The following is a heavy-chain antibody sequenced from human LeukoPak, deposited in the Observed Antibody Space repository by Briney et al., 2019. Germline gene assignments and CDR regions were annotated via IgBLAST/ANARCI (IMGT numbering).Heavy chain of an antibody. D-gene: IGHD3-10*01. CDR1: GGSISSSSYY. CDR3: ARHWGGGHYYGSGSPVGDPHPSGKLIDY. Sequence: PSQTLSLTCTVSGGSISSSSYYWGWIRQPPGKGLEWIGSIYYSGSTYYNPSLKSRVTISVDTSKNQFSLKLSSVTAADTAVYYCARHWGGGHYYGSGSPVGDPHPSGKLIDYWGQGTLVTVSS. V-gene: IGHV4-39*01. J-gene: IGHJ4*02. CDR2: IYYSGST.